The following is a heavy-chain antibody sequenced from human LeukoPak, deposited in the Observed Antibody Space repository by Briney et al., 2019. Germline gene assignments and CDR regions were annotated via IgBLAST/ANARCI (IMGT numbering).Heavy chain of an antibody. CDR3: TDTGPADAFDI. CDR2: ISSSSSYI. CDR1: GFTLSSYS. V-gene: IGHV3-21*01. J-gene: IGHJ3*02. D-gene: IGHD1-14*01. Sequence: PGGSLRLSCAASGFTLSSYSMNWVRQAPGKGLEWVSSISSSSSYIYYADSVKGRFTISRDNAKNSLYLQMNSLRAEDTAVYYCTDTGPADAFDIWGQGTMVTVSS.